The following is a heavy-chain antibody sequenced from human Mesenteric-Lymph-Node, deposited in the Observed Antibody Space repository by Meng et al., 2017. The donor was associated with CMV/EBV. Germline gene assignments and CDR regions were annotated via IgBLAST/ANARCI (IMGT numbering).Heavy chain of an antibody. CDR1: GGSVSSGSYY. D-gene: IGHD3-3*01. CDR3: ARGGYDFWSGYYDWFDT. Sequence: SETLSLTCTVSGGSVSSGSYYWSWIRQPPGKGLEWIGYIYYTGSTNYNPSLKSRVTISVDTSKNQFSLKLSSVTAADTAVYYCARGGYDFWSGYYDWFDTWGQGTLVTVSS. CDR2: IYYTGST. J-gene: IGHJ5*02. V-gene: IGHV4-61*01.